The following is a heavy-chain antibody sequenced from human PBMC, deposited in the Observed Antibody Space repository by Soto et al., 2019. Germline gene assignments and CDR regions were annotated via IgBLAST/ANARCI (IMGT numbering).Heavy chain of an antibody. V-gene: IGHV3-23*01. J-gene: IGHJ4*02. Sequence: PGGSQSLSCVSSGLAFSLYPMNWVRQAPGKVLEWVSGIGAGGNDTYYADSVKGRFIIFRDNSKNSVYLQMNSLRAEDTAVYYCARGVWGQGTLVTVSS. D-gene: IGHD3-16*01. CDR1: GLAFSLYP. CDR3: ARGV. CDR2: IGAGGNDT.